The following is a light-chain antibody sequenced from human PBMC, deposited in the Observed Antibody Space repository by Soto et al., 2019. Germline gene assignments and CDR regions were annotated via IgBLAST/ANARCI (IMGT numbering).Light chain of an antibody. CDR2: GAS. V-gene: IGKV1-39*01. CDR1: QTIITY. CDR3: QQSYSSPPEYT. J-gene: IGKJ2*01. Sequence: DIQMTQSPSSLSASIGDRVTITCRASQTIITYLNWYQQKPGNAPKLLIHGASNLESGVPSRFSGSGSGTDFTLTISSLHPEDFATYYCQQSYSSPPEYTFGQGTKLEI.